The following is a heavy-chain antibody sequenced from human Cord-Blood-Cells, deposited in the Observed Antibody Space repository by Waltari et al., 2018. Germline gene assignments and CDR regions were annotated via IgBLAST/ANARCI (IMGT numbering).Heavy chain of an antibody. Sequence: QLQLQQSGPGLVKPSQTISLTCALSGVSVPSHMSAWNLIRQSPSRGLEWLGRTYYRSKWYNDYAVSVKSRITINPDTSKNQFSLQLNSVTPEDTAVYYCARGGSSSSLFDYWGQGTLVTVSS. CDR2: TYYRSKWYN. V-gene: IGHV6-1*01. CDR1: GVSVPSHMSA. J-gene: IGHJ4*02. D-gene: IGHD6-6*01. CDR3: ARGGSSSSLFDY.